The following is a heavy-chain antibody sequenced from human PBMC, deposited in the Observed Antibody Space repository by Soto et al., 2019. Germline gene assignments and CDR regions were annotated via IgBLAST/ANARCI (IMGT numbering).Heavy chain of an antibody. Sequence: PGGSLRLSCTASGFTFGDYGMSWFRQAPGKGLEWVGFIRSKAYGGTTEYAASVKGRFTISRDDSKSIAYLQMNSLKTEDTAVYYCTSVIVVVVGLHFDYWGQGTLVTVSS. CDR2: IRSKAYGGTT. CDR1: GFTFGDYG. CDR3: TSVIVVVVGLHFDY. D-gene: IGHD2-15*01. J-gene: IGHJ4*02. V-gene: IGHV3-49*03.